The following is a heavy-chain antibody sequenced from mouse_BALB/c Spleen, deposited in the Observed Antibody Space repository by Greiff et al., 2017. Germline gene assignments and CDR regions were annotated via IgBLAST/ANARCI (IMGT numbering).Heavy chain of an antibody. V-gene: IGHV1-4*02. CDR3: ARTGNWAYYYAMDY. J-gene: IGHJ4*01. CDR2: INPSSGYT. Sequence: QVQLKESAAELARPGASVKMSCKASGYTFTSYTMHWVNQRPGQGLEWIGYINPSSGYTEYNQKFKDKTTLTADKSSSTAYMQLSSLTSEDSAVYYCARTGNWAYYYAMDYWGQGTSVTVSA. CDR1: GYTFTSYT. D-gene: IGHD4-1*01.